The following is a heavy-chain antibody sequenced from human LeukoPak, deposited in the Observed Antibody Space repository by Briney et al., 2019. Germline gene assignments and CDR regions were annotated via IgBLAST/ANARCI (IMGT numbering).Heavy chain of an antibody. Sequence: GGSLRLSCAASGFTFSSYAMSWVRQAPGKGLEWVSAISNSGGSTFYADSVKGRFTISRDNSKNTLYLQMSSLRAEDTALYYCARRITIIGTASWFDPWGQGTLVTVSS. CDR3: ARRITIIGTASWFDP. CDR2: ISNSGGST. CDR1: GFTFSSYA. J-gene: IGHJ5*02. D-gene: IGHD3-10*02. V-gene: IGHV3-23*01.